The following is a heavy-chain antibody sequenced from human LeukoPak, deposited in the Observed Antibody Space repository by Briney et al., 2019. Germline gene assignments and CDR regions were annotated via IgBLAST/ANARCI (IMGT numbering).Heavy chain of an antibody. D-gene: IGHD6-13*01. CDR2: ISYDGSNK. CDR3: ARDSGIAAAGPTYYFDY. J-gene: IGHJ4*02. Sequence: GRSLRLSCAASGFTFSSYAMHWVRQAPGKGLEWVAVISYDGSNKYYADSVKGRFTISRDNSKNTLYLQMNSLRAEDTAVYYCARDSGIAAAGPTYYFDYWGQGTLVTVSS. CDR1: GFTFSSYA. V-gene: IGHV3-30-3*01.